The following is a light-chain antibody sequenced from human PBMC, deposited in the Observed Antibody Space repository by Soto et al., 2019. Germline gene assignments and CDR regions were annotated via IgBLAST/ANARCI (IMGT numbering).Light chain of an antibody. V-gene: IGKV4-1*01. CDR1: QSVLSSSDNRNY. CDR3: QQYHSAPIT. CDR2: WAS. J-gene: IGKJ5*01. Sequence: DFVMTYSPYSLAVSLAERATITCKSSQSVLSSSDNRNYLAWYQQKPGQPPKLIISWASTRESGVPDRFSGSGSGTDFTLTISSLQAEDVAVYFCQQYHSAPITFGQGTRLEI.